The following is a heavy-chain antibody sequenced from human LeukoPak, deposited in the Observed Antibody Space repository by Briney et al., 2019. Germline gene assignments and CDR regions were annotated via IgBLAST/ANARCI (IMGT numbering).Heavy chain of an antibody. J-gene: IGHJ4*02. Sequence: GGSLRLSCAASGFTSRNYRMHWVRQAPGRGLEWVAVISYDGTNTYYADSVKGRFTISRDNSKNTLYLQMNSLRAEDTAVYYCAKDPSGLYGDLDYWGQGTLVTISS. CDR2: ISYDGTNT. D-gene: IGHD4-17*01. V-gene: IGHV3-30*18. CDR1: GFTSRNYR. CDR3: AKDPSGLYGDLDY.